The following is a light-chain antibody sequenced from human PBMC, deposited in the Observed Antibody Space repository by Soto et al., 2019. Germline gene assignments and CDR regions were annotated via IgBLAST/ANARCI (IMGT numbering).Light chain of an antibody. CDR1: QAISNY. CDR2: AAS. J-gene: IGKJ3*01. V-gene: IGKV1-27*01. Sequence: DIQMTQSPTSLSASVGDRVTITCRASQAISNYLAWYRQKPGQAPKLLIYAASSLQTGVPSRFSGSGSGTDFTLTISSLQPEDVATYYCQQNISAPFTFGQGTKLDIK. CDR3: QQNISAPFT.